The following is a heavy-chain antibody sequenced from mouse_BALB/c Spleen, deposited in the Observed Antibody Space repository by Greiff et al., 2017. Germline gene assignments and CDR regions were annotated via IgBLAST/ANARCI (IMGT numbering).Heavy chain of an antibody. J-gene: IGHJ4*01. V-gene: IGHV7-3*02. CDR1: GFTFTDYY. CDR3: ARSFYVAYAMDY. CDR2: IRNKANGYTT. D-gene: IGHD1-1*01. Sequence: EVQRVESGGGLVQPGGSLRLSCATSGFTFTDYYMSWVRQPPGKALEWLGFIRNKANGYTTEYSASVKGRFTISRDNSQSILYLQMNTLRAEDSATYYCARSFYVAYAMDYWGQGTSVTVSS.